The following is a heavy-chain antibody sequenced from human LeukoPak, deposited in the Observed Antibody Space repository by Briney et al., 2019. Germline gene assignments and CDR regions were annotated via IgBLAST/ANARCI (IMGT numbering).Heavy chain of an antibody. J-gene: IGHJ4*02. CDR1: GYTLTELS. CDR2: FDPEDGET. D-gene: IGHD5-18*01. CDR3: ATALGYSYEGRSFDY. V-gene: IGHV1-24*01. Sequence: ASVKVSCKVSGYTLTELSMHWVRQAPGKGLEWMGGFDPEDGETIYAQKFQGRVTMTEDTSTDTAYMELSSLRSEDTAVYYCATALGYSYEGRSFDYWGQGTLVTVSS.